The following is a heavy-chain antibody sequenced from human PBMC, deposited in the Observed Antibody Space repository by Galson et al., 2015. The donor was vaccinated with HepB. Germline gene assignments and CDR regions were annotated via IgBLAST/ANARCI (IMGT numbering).Heavy chain of an antibody. CDR3: AKAVSMILVVGAFDI. CDR2: ISWNSGSI. D-gene: IGHD3-22*01. Sequence: SLRLSCAASGFIFNDYAIHWVRQAPGKGLEWVSGISWNSGSIGYADPVKGRFTISRDNAKNSLYLQMNSLRPEDTALYYCAKAVSMILVVGAFDIWGQGTMVTVSS. J-gene: IGHJ3*02. V-gene: IGHV3-9*01. CDR1: GFIFNDYA.